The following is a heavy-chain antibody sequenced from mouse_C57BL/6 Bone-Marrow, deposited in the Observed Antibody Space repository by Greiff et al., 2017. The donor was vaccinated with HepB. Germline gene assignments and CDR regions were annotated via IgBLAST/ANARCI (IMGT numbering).Heavy chain of an antibody. CDR2: ISGGGGNT. D-gene: IGHD2-12*01. J-gene: IGHJ2*01. Sequence: EVQLVESGGGLVKPGGSLKLSCAASGFTFSSYTMSWVRQTPEKRLEWVATISGGGGNTYYPDSVKGRFTISRDNAKNTLYLQMSSLRSEDTALYYCTRQEGVTISRDYFDYWGQGTTLTVSS. V-gene: IGHV5-9*01. CDR1: GFTFSSYT. CDR3: TRQEGVTISRDYFDY.